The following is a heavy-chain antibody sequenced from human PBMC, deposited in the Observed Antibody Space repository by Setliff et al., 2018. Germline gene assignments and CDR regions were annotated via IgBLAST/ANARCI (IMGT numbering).Heavy chain of an antibody. D-gene: IGHD3-22*01. V-gene: IGHV3-7*03. CDR1: GFDFKTHW. J-gene: IGHJ3*02. CDR3: AKDRLPYYYNSSGYPAVGAFDI. CDR2: IKEDGSQR. Sequence: GGSLRLSCAASGFDFKTHWMDWARQAPGKGLEWVANIKEDGSQRNYVDAVRGRFTVSRDNARNLLYLQMNSLRAEDTALYYCAKDRLPYYYNSSGYPAVGAFDIWGQGTMVTVSS.